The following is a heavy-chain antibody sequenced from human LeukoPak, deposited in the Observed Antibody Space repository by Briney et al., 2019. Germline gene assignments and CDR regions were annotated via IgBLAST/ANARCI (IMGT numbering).Heavy chain of an antibody. V-gene: IGHV4-61*02. CDR3: ARDANLYLYCGGDCYSLPDAFDI. CDR1: GGSISSGSYY. J-gene: IGHJ3*02. D-gene: IGHD2-21*02. CDR2: IYTSGST. Sequence: SETLYLTCTVSGGSISSGSYYWSWIRQPAGKGLEWIGRIYTSGSTNYNPSLKSRVTISVDTSKNQFSLKLSSVTAADTAVYYCARDANLYLYCGGDCYSLPDAFDIWGQGTMVTVSS.